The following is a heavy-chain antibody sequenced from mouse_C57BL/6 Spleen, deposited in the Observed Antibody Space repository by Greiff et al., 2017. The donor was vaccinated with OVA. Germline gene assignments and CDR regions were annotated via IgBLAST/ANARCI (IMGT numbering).Heavy chain of an antibody. CDR3: ARKGDGYYGFDY. CDR1: GYTFTSYW. D-gene: IGHD2-3*01. CDR2: IDPSDSYT. Sequence: VQLQQPGAELVKPGASVKLSCKASGYTFTSYWMQWVKQRPGQGLEWIGEIDPSDSYTNYNQKFKGKATLTVDTSSSTAYMQLSSLTSDDSAVYYCARKGDGYYGFDYWGQGTTLTVSS. V-gene: IGHV1-50*01. J-gene: IGHJ2*01.